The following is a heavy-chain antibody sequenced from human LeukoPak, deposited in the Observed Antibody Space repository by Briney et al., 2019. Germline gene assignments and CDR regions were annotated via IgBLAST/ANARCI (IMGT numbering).Heavy chain of an antibody. D-gene: IGHD3-22*01. J-gene: IGHJ4*02. Sequence: GGSLRLSCAASGFTFSSCAMSWVRQAPGKGLEWVSTINGSGGSTYYADSVKGRFTISRDNSKNTLYLQKNSLRAEDTAVYYCAKSWCYDSSGYYPFDYWGQGTLVTVSS. CDR1: GFTFSSCA. CDR3: AKSWCYDSSGYYPFDY. V-gene: IGHV3-23*01. CDR2: INGSGGST.